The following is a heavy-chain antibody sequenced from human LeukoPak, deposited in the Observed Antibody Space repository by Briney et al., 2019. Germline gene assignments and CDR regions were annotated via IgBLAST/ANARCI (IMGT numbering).Heavy chain of an antibody. D-gene: IGHD4/OR15-4a*01. CDR3: ASGDYGKLD. J-gene: IGHJ4*02. CDR1: GFTFNSYH. Sequence: PGRSLRLSCVASGFTFNSYHMHWVRQAPGKGLEWVAVTSYDGSNKYYADFVKGRFTISRDNSKSALDLQLNSLRGEDTAMYYCASGDYGKLDWGQGTLVTVSS. V-gene: IGHV3-30-3*01. CDR2: TSYDGSNK.